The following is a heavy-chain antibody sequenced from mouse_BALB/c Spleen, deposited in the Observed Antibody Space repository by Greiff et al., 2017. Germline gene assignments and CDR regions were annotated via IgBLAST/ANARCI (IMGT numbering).Heavy chain of an antibody. Sequence: DVMLVESGGGLVKPGGSLKLSCAASGFTFSDYYMYWVRQTPEKRLEWVATISDGGSYTYYPDSVKGRFTISRDNAKNNLYLQMSSLKSEDTAMYYCARDPTGGWYFDVWGAGTTVTVSS. CDR2: ISDGGSYT. CDR3: ARDPTGGWYFDV. J-gene: IGHJ1*01. V-gene: IGHV5-4*02. CDR1: GFTFSDYY.